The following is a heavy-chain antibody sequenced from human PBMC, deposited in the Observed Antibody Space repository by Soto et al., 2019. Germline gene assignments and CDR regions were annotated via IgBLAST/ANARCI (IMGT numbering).Heavy chain of an antibody. CDR3: TTEYNWNHPEAFDY. V-gene: IGHV3-15*01. CDR1: GFTFSNAW. J-gene: IGHJ4*02. Sequence: GGSLRLSCAASGFTFSNAWMSWVRQALGKGREWVGRIKSKTDGGATDYAAPVKGRFTISRDDSKNTLYLQMNSLKTEDTAVYYCTTEYNWNHPEAFDYWGQGTLVTVSS. CDR2: IKSKTDGGAT. D-gene: IGHD1-20*01.